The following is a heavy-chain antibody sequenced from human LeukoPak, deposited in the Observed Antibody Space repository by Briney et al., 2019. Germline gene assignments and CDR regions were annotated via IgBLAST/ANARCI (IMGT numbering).Heavy chain of an antibody. V-gene: IGHV4-4*02. D-gene: IGHD1-20*01. Sequence: SETLSLTCAVSGGSISKTNWWSWVRQSPGTGLEWIGEIWHSGYTNYNPSLKSRVTISVDTSKNQFSLRLTSVTAADTAIYYCVSRYNWNHFDCWGHGTLVTVSS. J-gene: IGHJ4*01. CDR2: IWHSGYT. CDR1: GGSISKTNW. CDR3: VSRYNWNHFDC.